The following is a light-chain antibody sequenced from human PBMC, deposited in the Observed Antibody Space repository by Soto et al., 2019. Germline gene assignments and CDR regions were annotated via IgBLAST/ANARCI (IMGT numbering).Light chain of an antibody. CDR3: QQRSNRIT. CDR1: QSVAGS. CDR2: DIS. J-gene: IGKJ5*01. Sequence: EFVLTQSPATLSLSPGERAILSCRASQSVAGSLAWYQQKPGQAPRLLIYDISTRAAAIPARFSGSGSGTDCTLTVSSLEPEDFALYYCQQRSNRITFGQGTRLEIK. V-gene: IGKV3-11*01.